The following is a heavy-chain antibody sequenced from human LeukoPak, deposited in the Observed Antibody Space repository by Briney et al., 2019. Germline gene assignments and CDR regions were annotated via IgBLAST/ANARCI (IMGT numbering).Heavy chain of an antibody. J-gene: IGHJ4*02. CDR1: GMTFSSHW. CDR3: ARDSMVATNFDY. Sequence: GGSLRLSCVASGMTFSSHWMTWVRQTTGKGLEWVANIKQDGSEKYYVDSVKGRFTISRDNAKNSLYLQMNSLRAEDTAVYYCARDSMVATNFDYWGQGTLVTVSS. D-gene: IGHD5-12*01. CDR2: IKQDGSEK. V-gene: IGHV3-7*01.